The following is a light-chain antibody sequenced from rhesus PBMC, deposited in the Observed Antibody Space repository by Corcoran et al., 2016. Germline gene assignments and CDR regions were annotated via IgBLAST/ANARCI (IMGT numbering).Light chain of an antibody. J-gene: IGKJ1*01. Sequence: DIQMTQSPSSLSASVGDRVTITCRASQGISNWLAWYQQKPGKAPNLLIYRSSNLKTGVPSRLSGSGSGPECTLTISSLLPEDIGTYFCQQNDNSPWTFGQGTKVEIQ. CDR3: QQNDNSPWT. CDR1: QGISNW. CDR2: RSS. V-gene: IGKV1-69*01.